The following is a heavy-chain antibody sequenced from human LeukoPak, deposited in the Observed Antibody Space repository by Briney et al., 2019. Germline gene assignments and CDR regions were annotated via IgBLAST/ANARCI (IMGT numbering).Heavy chain of an antibody. V-gene: IGHV3-30*18. D-gene: IGHD6-25*01. CDR2: ISYDGSNK. J-gene: IGHJ6*03. CDR3: AKGPSHNTATTFLCYMDV. CDR1: GFTFSSYG. Sequence: PGGSLRLSCAGSGFTFSSYGMHWVRQAPGKGLEWVAVISYDGSNKYYADSVKGRFTISRDNSKKTLYLQMTSLRAEDTAVYFCAKGPSHNTATTFLCYMDVWGKGTAVTVSS.